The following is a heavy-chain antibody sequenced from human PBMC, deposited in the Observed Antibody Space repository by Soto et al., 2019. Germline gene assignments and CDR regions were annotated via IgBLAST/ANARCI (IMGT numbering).Heavy chain of an antibody. J-gene: IGHJ4*02. CDR1: GFTFTSYG. CDR2: IRGDGGQT. Sequence: GGSLRLSCTASGFTFTSYGMGWVRQAPGKGLQWVSTIRGDGGQTHYTDSVKGRFSISRDNSKNQVVLTMTNMDPVDTATYYCAHRHWELWRFDYWGQGTLVTVSS. CDR3: AHRHWELWRFDY. V-gene: IGHV3-23*01. D-gene: IGHD1-26*01.